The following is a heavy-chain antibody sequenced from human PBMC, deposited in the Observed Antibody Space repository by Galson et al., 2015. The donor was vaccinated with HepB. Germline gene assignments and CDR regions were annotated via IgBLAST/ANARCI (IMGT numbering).Heavy chain of an antibody. Sequence: SVKVSCKASGGTFSSYAISWVRQAPGQGLEWMGGIIPIFGTANYAQKFQGRVTITADESTSTAYMELSSLRSEDTAVYYCAREMATMSAFDYWGQGTLVTVSS. CDR1: GGTFSSYA. D-gene: IGHD5-24*01. CDR3: AREMATMSAFDY. V-gene: IGHV1-69*13. J-gene: IGHJ4*02. CDR2: IIPIFGTA.